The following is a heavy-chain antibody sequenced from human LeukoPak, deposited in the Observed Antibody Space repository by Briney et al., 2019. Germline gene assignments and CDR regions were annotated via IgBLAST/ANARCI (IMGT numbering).Heavy chain of an antibody. CDR1: GGSISSGGYS. V-gene: IGHV4-30-2*01. J-gene: IGHJ5*02. D-gene: IGHD3-10*01. CDR3: ARGDSGSYRWFDP. Sequence: KASGTLSLTCAVSGGSISSGGYSWSWIRQPPGKGLEWIGYIYHSGSTYYNPSLKSRVTISVDRSKNQFSLKLSSVTAADTAVYYCARGDSGSYRWFDPWGQGTLVTVSS. CDR2: IYHSGST.